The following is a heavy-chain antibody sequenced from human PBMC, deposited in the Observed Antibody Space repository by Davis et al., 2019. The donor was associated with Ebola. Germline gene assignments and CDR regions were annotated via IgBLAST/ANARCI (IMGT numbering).Heavy chain of an antibody. CDR2: ISTYNGNT. V-gene: IGHV1-18*01. Sequence: ASVKVSCKASGYKFISYGISWVRQAPGQGLEWMGWISTYNGNTNYAQKLQGRVTMTTDTSTSTAYMELRSLRSDDTAVYYCARGPYGDYGSEYFDFWGQGTLVTVSS. CDR1: GYKFISYG. CDR3: ARGPYGDYGSEYFDF. D-gene: IGHD4-17*01. J-gene: IGHJ4*02.